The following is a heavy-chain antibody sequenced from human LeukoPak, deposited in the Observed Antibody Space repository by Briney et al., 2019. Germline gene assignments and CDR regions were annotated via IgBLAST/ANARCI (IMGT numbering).Heavy chain of an antibody. CDR2: ISGSGGST. CDR3: AKGYCRGISCYSDY. Sequence: GGSLRLSCAASGFTFSSYAMSWVRQAPGKGLEWVSGISGSGGSTYYADSVKGRFTISRDNSKYTLYLQMNSLRAEDTAVYYCAKGYCRGISCYSDYWGQGTLVTVSS. J-gene: IGHJ4*02. CDR1: GFTFSSYA. V-gene: IGHV3-23*01. D-gene: IGHD2-2*02.